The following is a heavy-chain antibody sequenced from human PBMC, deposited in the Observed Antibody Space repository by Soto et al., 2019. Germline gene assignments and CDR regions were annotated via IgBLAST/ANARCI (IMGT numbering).Heavy chain of an antibody. D-gene: IGHD3-16*01. CDR3: ARDEVANTGGWHYLRTWYYVGMDV. CDR2: INPSGGNT. V-gene: IGHV1-46*01. CDR1: GYPFTSHL. J-gene: IGHJ6*02. Sequence: QVQLVQSGPEVKKPGASVKLSCQASGYPFTSHLIHWVRQAPGQGPEWMGIINPSGGNTTYAQSFQGRITLTTDTSSSTVYMELSGLTSSDAAVYYCARDEVANTGGWHYLRTWYYVGMDVWGRGTTVTVSS.